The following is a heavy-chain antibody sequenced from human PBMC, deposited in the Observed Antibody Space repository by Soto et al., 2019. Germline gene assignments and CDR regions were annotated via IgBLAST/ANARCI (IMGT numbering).Heavy chain of an antibody. D-gene: IGHD2-2*01. CDR1: GFTFSSYA. V-gene: IGHV3-64*01. Sequence: GGSLRLSCAASGFTFSSYAMHWVRQAPGKGLEYVSAISSNGGSTYYANSVKGRFTISRDNSKNTLYLQMGSLRAEDMAVYYCARDRRHQLLSYAFDIWGQGTMVTVSS. CDR2: ISSNGGST. CDR3: ARDRRHQLLSYAFDI. J-gene: IGHJ3*02.